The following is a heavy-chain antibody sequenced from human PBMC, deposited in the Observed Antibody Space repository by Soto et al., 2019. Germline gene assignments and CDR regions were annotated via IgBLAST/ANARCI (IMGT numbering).Heavy chain of an antibody. CDR1: GGTFSSYA. D-gene: IGHD3-22*01. CDR3: VRARPYYYDSSGYYGGGVFDY. CDR2: IIPIFGTA. V-gene: IGHV1-69*13. Sequence: ASVKVSCKASGGTFSSYAISWVRQAPGQGLEWMGGIIPIFGTANYAQKFQGRVTITGDESTSTAYMELSSLRSEDTAVYYCVRARPYYYDSSGYYGGGVFDYWGQGTLVTVSS. J-gene: IGHJ4*02.